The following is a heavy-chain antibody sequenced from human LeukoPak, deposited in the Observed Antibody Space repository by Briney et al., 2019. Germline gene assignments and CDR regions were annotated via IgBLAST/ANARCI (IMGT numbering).Heavy chain of an antibody. J-gene: IGHJ5*02. V-gene: IGHV3-48*03. D-gene: IGHD3-3*01. CDR1: GFTFSSYE. Sequence: PGGSLRLSCAASGFTFSSYEMNWVRQAPGKGLEWVSYISSSGSTIYYADSVKGRFTISRDNAKNSLYLQMNSLRAEDTAVYYCARVPYDFWSGYYTGRWFDPWGQGTLVTVSS. CDR3: ARVPYDFWSGYYTGRWFDP. CDR2: ISSSGSTI.